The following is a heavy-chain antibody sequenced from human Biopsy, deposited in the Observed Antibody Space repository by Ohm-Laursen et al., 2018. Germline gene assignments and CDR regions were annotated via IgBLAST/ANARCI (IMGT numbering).Heavy chain of an antibody. CDR3: ALQSVAQMKNFDY. V-gene: IGHV1-2*02. CDR2: ISPKSGDT. J-gene: IGHJ4*02. CDR1: GFSFTGYY. Sequence: SVKVSCKASGFSFTGYYIHWVRQAPGQGLEWMGWISPKSGDTNYAHKFQGNITMTRDTSMSTAYMEISRLRCDDTAVYYCALQSVAQMKNFDYWGQGALVTVSS. D-gene: IGHD6-19*01.